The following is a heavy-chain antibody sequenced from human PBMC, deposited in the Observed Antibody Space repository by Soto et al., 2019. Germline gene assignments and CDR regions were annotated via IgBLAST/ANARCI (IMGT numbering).Heavy chain of an antibody. D-gene: IGHD3-3*01. Sequence: QVQLVQSGAEVKKPGASVKVSCKASGYTFTGYYMHWVRQAPGQGLEWMGWINPNSGGTNYAQKFQGRVTMTRATSISTAYMELSRLRSDDTAVYYCERELNRYYDFWSGRRVNWFDPCGQGTLVIVSS. J-gene: IGHJ5*02. CDR2: INPNSGGT. V-gene: IGHV1-2*02. CDR1: GYTFTGYY. CDR3: ERELNRYYDFWSGRRVNWFDP.